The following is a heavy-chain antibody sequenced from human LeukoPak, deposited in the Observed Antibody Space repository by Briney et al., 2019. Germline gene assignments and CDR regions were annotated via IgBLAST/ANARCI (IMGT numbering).Heavy chain of an antibody. CDR2: IYYTGST. D-gene: IGHD6-19*01. V-gene: IGHV4-59*01. Sequence: PSETLSLTCTVSGGSIRSYYWSWIRQPPGKGLEWIGYIYYTGSTNYNPSLKSRVTISVDTSKNQFSLSLISVTAADTAVYYCARVLPYSSGWGVDYWGQGALVTVSS. J-gene: IGHJ4*02. CDR3: ARVLPYSSGWGVDY. CDR1: GGSIRSYY.